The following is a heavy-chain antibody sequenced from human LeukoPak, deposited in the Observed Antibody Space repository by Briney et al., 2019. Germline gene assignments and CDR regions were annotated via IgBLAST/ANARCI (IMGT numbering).Heavy chain of an antibody. CDR2: IYSSGSA. V-gene: IGHV4-39*01. CDR1: GGSINSNNYY. J-gene: IGHJ4*02. Sequence: SETLSLTCTVSGGSINSNNYYWGWIRQPPGKGLEWIGSIYSSGSAYYNPSLKSRVTISVDTSKNQFSLRLSSVTAADTVVYYCRSRYLEWLLEYWGQGTLVTVSS. D-gene: IGHD3-3*01. CDR3: RSRYLEWLLEY.